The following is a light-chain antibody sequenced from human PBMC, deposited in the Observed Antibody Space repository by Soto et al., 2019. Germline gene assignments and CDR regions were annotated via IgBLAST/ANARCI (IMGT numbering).Light chain of an antibody. CDR1: QTLRIRC. J-gene: IGKJ1*01. V-gene: IGKV3-20*01. CDR2: NTS. CDR3: QQHGRSSWA. Sequence: EMVLTQSAYTLSLSSGERATPSSRASQTLRIRCLAWDQQQPGQAPRPLIYNTSTMATGIPDRFSGSLYGTAFPLTISKLETEDFAGYDCQQHGRSSWAFGQGTQV.